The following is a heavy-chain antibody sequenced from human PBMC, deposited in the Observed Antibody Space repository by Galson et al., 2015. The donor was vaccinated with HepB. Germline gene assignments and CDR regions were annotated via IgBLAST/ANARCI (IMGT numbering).Heavy chain of an antibody. CDR1: GFSFSSYW. CDR3: ARELSGAARYLDS. D-gene: IGHD6-25*01. J-gene: IGHJ4*02. CDR2: ISSSSSKT. V-gene: IGHV3-48*04. Sequence: SLRLSCAASGFSFSSYWMNWIRQAPGKGLEWVSDISSSSSKTYYADSVKDRFTISRDNAKNSLYLQMNSLRAEDTAVYYCARELSGAARYLDSCGQGTLVTVSS.